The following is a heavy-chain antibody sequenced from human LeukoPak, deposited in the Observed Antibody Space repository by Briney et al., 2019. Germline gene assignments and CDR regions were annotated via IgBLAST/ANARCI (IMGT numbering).Heavy chain of an antibody. CDR1: GGSTSSYY. CDR3: ARGGASSSVMRFDP. Sequence: PSETLSLTCNVSGGSTSSYYWSWIRQPPGKGLEWIGYIYYSGSTNYNPSLKSRVTISVDTSKNQFSLKLSSVTAADTAVYYCARGGASSSVMRFDPWGQGTLVTVSS. J-gene: IGHJ5*02. V-gene: IGHV4-59*01. CDR2: IYYSGST. D-gene: IGHD6-13*01.